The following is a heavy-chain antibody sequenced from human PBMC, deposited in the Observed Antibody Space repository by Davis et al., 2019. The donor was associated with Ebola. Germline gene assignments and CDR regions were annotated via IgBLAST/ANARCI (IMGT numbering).Heavy chain of an antibody. V-gene: IGHV4-39*02. CDR1: GGSISSSSYY. D-gene: IGHD6-6*01. J-gene: IGHJ4*02. Sequence: SETLSLTCTVSGGSISSSSYYWGWIRQPPGKGLEWIGSIYYSGSTYYNPSLKSRVTISVDTSKNQFSLKLNSVTASDTALYYCAREESSSGGYFDYWGPGTLVSVSS. CDR3: AREESSSGGYFDY. CDR2: IYYSGST.